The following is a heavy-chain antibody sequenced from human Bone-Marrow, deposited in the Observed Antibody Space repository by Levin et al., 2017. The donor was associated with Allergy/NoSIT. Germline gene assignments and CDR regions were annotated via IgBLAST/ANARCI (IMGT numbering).Heavy chain of an antibody. CDR3: ARGITIFGVVTLSYYYYGMDG. CDR2: ISYDGSNK. CDR1: GFTFSSYA. D-gene: IGHD3-3*01. Sequence: LSLTCAASGFTFSSYAMHWVRQAPGKGLEWVAVISYDGSNKYYADSVKGRFTISRDNSKNTLYLQMNSLRAEDTAVYYCARGITIFGVVTLSYYYYGMDGWGQGTTVTVSS. V-gene: IGHV3-30-3*01. J-gene: IGHJ6*02.